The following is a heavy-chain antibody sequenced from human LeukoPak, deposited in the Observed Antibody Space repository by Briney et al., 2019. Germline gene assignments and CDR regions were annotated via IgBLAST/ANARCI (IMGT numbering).Heavy chain of an antibody. CDR2: IKQDGSEK. CDR3: ARDRPGDGSGWHGDAFDI. D-gene: IGHD6-19*01. J-gene: IGHJ3*02. Sequence: GGSLRLSCAASGFTFSSYWMSWVRQAPGKGLEWVANIKQDGSEKYYVDSVKGRFTISRDNAKNSLYLQMNSLRAEDTAVYYCARDRPGDGSGWHGDAFDIWGQGTMVTVSS. V-gene: IGHV3-7*01. CDR1: GFTFSSYW.